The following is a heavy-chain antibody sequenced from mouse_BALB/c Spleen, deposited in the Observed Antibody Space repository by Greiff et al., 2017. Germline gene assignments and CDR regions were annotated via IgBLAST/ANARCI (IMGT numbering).Heavy chain of an antibody. D-gene: IGHD2-3*01. Sequence: DVKLVESGGGLVKPGGSLKLSCAASGFTFSSYAMSWVRQTPEKRLEWVASISSGGSTYYPDSVKGRFTISRDNARNILYLQMSSLRSEDTAMYYCASHDGFLYYFDYWGQGTTLTVSS. J-gene: IGHJ2*01. CDR1: GFTFSSYA. CDR2: ISSGGST. CDR3: ASHDGFLYYFDY. V-gene: IGHV5-6-5*01.